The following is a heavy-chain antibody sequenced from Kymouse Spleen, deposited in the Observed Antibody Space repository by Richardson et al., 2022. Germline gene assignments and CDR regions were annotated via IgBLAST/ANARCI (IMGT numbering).Heavy chain of an antibody. CDR2: ISYDGSNK. V-gene: IGHV3-30*18. J-gene: IGHJ6*02. D-gene: IGHD6-6*01. CDR3: AKPEYSSRSYYYYYGMDV. CDR1: GFTFSSYG. Sequence: QVQLVESGGGVVQPGRSLRLSCAASGFTFSSYGMHWVRQAPGKGLEWVAVISYDGSNKYYADSVKGRFTISRDNSKNTLYLQMNSLRAEDTAVYYCAKPEYSSRSYYYYYGMDVWGQGTTVTVSS.